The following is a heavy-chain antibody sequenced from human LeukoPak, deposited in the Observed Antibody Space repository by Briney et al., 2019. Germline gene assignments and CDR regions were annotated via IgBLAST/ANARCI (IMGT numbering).Heavy chain of an antibody. CDR2: SNDSGGT. V-gene: IGHV4-34*01. D-gene: IGHD1-26*01. CDR1: GGTFSGYY. J-gene: IGHJ6*03. Sequence: PSETLSLTCAVYGGTFSGYYWSWIRQPPGKRLEWVGESNDSGGTNYNPSLKSRVTISADKSKNQVSLKLTSVTAADTAVYYCARLSVIVGAALEYYSSYMDVWGQGTTVTVSS. CDR3: ARLSVIVGAALEYYSSYMDV.